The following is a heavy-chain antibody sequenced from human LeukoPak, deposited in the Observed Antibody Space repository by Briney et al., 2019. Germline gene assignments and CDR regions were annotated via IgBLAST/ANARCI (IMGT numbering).Heavy chain of an antibody. J-gene: IGHJ6*03. Sequence: GRSLRLSCAASGFTFSSYAMHWVRQAPGKGLEWVAVISYDGSNKYYADSVKGRFTISRDNSKNTLYLQMNSLRAEDTAVYYCARGRPSWERFDYYYYMDVWGKGTTVTVSS. CDR1: GFTFSSYA. CDR3: ARGRPSWERFDYYYYMDV. D-gene: IGHD1-1*01. V-gene: IGHV3-30-3*01. CDR2: ISYDGSNK.